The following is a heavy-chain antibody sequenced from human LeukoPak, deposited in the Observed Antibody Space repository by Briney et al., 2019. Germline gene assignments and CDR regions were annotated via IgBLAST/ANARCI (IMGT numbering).Heavy chain of an antibody. J-gene: IGHJ4*02. CDR3: AATYYYDSSGSTLENY. D-gene: IGHD3-22*01. CDR2: INHSGST. V-gene: IGHV4-34*01. CDR1: GGSFSGYY. Sequence: ASETLSLTCAVYGGSFSGYYWSWIRQPPGKGLGWIGEINHSGSTNYNPSLKSRVTISVDTSKNQFSLKLSSVTAADTAVYYCAATYYYDSSGSTLENYWGQGTLVTVSS.